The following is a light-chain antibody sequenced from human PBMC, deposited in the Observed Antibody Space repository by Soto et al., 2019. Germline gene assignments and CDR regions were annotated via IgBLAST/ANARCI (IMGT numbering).Light chain of an antibody. CDR1: QSVLISSQNKNC. Sequence: DIVMTQSPDSLAVSLGEMATINCKSTQSVLISSQNKNCITWYQQKPGQPPKVLIYWASTRESGVPDRFSGSGAGTDFTLTISSLQAEDVAVYYCHQYCSIPRTFGQGTKVELK. V-gene: IGKV4-1*01. CDR3: HQYCSIPRT. CDR2: WAS. J-gene: IGKJ1*01.